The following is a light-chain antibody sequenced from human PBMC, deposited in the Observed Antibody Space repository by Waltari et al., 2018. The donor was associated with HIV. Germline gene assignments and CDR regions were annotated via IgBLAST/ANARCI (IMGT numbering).Light chain of an antibody. V-gene: IGLV2-14*01. CDR1: SDAVGGYPY. Sequence: QSALTQPASVSASPGQSITISCTGSSDAVGGYPYVSWYQHFPGKAPKLLISEDTDRASGISLRFSGSKSANTASLTISGLRPEDEADYFCASFSSTSTYVFGTGTKVTVL. J-gene: IGLJ1*01. CDR2: EDT. CDR3: ASFSSTSTYV.